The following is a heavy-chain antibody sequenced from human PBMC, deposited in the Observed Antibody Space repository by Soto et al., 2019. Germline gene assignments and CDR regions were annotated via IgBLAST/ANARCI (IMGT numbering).Heavy chain of an antibody. Sequence: GGSLRLSCAASGFTFSNYWMTWVRQAPGKGLEWVANIIKDGSEKSYVDSVKGRFTISRDNAKNALYLQWSSLKASDTAMYYCARVPPGRNGYNKFDDWGQGTLVTVSS. CDR2: IIKDGSEK. V-gene: IGHV3-7*03. CDR1: GFTFSNYW. D-gene: IGHD5-12*01. J-gene: IGHJ4*02. CDR3: ARVPPGRNGYNKFDD.